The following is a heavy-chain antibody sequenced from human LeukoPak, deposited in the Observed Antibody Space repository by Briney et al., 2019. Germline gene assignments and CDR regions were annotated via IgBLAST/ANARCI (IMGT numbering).Heavy chain of an antibody. CDR3: AKDYYDSSGYYHAEPFDY. D-gene: IGHD3-22*01. J-gene: IGHJ4*02. CDR2: ISGSGGST. Sequence: GGSLRLSCAASGFTFSSYAMSWVRQAPGKGLEGVSAISGSGGSTYYADSVKGRFTISRDNSKNTLYLQMNSLRAEDTAVYYCAKDYYDSSGYYHAEPFDYWGQGTLVTVSS. V-gene: IGHV3-23*01. CDR1: GFTFSSYA.